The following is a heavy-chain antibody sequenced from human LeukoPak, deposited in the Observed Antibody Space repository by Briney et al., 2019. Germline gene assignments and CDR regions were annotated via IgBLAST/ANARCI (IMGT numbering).Heavy chain of an antibody. D-gene: IGHD3-10*01. CDR3: ARDFGSGVFDP. V-gene: IGHV1-69*05. Sequence: SVKVSCKASGDSFGTYGITWVRQAPGEGLEWMGGFNPIFSSAQYAQKFQGRVTITMDVSARTVYMELSSLRSEDTTIYYCARDFGSGVFDPWGQGTLVTVSS. CDR2: FNPIFSSA. CDR1: GDSFGTYG. J-gene: IGHJ5*02.